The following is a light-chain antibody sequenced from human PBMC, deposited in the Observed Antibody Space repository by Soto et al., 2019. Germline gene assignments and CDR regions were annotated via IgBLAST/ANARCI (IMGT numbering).Light chain of an antibody. CDR2: GAS. J-gene: IGKJ5*01. V-gene: IGKV3-20*01. CDR3: QQYGSSPLIT. CDR1: QSVSSSY. Sequence: EIVMTQSPGTLALSPGERAPLSCRASQSVSSSYLAWYQQKPGQAPRLLIYGASSRATGIPDRFSGSGSGTDFTLTISRLEPEDFAVYYCQQYGSSPLITFGQGTRLEIK.